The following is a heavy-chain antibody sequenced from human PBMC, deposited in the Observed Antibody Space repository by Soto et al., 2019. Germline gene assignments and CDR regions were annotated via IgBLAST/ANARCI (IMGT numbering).Heavy chain of an antibody. CDR1: EDTFRNYA. CDR2: IIPIFGTA. J-gene: IGHJ5*02. V-gene: IGHV1-69*06. CDR3: ARRSSWFFEFDP. D-gene: IGHD6-13*01. Sequence: ASVKVSRKASEDTFRNYAISWVRQAPGQGLEWMGGIIPIFGTANYAQKFQGRVTITADTSANTVYLELSSLRSEDTAVYYCARRSSWFFEFDPWGQGTLVTVSS.